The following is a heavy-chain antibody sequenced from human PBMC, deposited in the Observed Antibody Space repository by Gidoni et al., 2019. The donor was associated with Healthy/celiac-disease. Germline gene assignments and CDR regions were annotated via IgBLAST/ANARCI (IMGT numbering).Heavy chain of an antibody. D-gene: IGHD3-10*01. Sequence: EVQLVESGGGLVQPGGSLRLSCAASGFTFSSYWMSWVRQAPGKGLEWVAKIKQDGSEKYYVDSVKGRFTIARDNAKNSLYLQMNSLRAEDTAVYYCARVPSGSVWVDYWGQGTLVTVSS. J-gene: IGHJ4*02. CDR3: ARVPSGSVWVDY. CDR2: IKQDGSEK. CDR1: GFTFSSYW. V-gene: IGHV3-7*03.